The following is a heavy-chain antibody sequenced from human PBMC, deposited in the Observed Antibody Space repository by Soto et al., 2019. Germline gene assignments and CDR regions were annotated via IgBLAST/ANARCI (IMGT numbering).Heavy chain of an antibody. V-gene: IGHV1-18*01. CDR2: ISAYNGNT. J-gene: IGHJ4*02. CDR1: GYTFTSYG. D-gene: IGHD5-12*01. CDR3: ASYSGYDSESSY. Sequence: ASVKVSFKASGYTFTSYGISWVRQAPGQGLEWMGWISAYNGNTNYAQKLQGRVTMTTDTSTSTAYMELRSLRSDATAVYYCASYSGYDSESSYWGQGTLVTVS.